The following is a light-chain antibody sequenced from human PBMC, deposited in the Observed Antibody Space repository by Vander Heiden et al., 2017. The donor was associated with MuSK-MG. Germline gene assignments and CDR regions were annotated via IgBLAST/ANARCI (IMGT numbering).Light chain of an antibody. CDR3: QQSYSTHA. CDR1: QSISSY. Sequence: DIQMTQSPSSLSASVGDRVTITCRASQSISSYLNWYQQKPGKAPKLLIYAASRLQSGVPSRFSGSGSGTDFTLTISRLQPEDFATYYWQQSYSTHAFGQGTRLEIK. V-gene: IGKV1-39*01. CDR2: AAS. J-gene: IGKJ5*01.